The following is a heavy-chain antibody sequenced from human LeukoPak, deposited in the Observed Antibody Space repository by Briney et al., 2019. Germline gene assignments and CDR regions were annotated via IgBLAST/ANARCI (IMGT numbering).Heavy chain of an antibody. V-gene: IGHV1-18*01. J-gene: IGHJ5*02. D-gene: IGHD2-15*01. Sequence: GASAKVSCKASGYTFTSYGISWVRQAPGQGLEWMGWISAYNGNTNYAQKLQGRVTMTTDTSTSTAYMELRSLRSDDTAVYYCAREIPYCSGGSCYGRGFDPWGQGTLVTVSS. CDR3: AREIPYCSGGSCYGRGFDP. CDR2: ISAYNGNT. CDR1: GYTFTSYG.